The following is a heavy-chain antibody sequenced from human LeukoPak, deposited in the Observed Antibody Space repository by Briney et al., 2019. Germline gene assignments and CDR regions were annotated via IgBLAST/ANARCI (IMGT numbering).Heavy chain of an antibody. Sequence: GGSLRLSCAASRFTFSNYGMHWVRQAPGKGLEWVSFIDTTSSYIYYADSMKGRFTISRDNAKNSLYLEMNSLRAEDTAVYYCARGRSITILRGVAISDGFDMWGQGTMVIVSS. CDR1: RFTFSNYG. CDR3: ARGRSITILRGVAISDGFDM. V-gene: IGHV3-21*01. J-gene: IGHJ3*02. CDR2: IDTTSSYI. D-gene: IGHD3-10*01.